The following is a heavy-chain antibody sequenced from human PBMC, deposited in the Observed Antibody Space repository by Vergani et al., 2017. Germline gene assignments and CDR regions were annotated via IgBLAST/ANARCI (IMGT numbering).Heavy chain of an antibody. CDR2: INPNSGGT. J-gene: IGHJ3*02. V-gene: IGHV1-2*06. CDR1: GYTFTGYY. Sequence: QVQLVQSGAEVKKPGASVKVSCKASGYTFTGYYMHWVRQAPGQGLEWMGRINPNSGGTNYAQKFQGRVTMTRDTSLSTAYMELGRLRSDDTAVYYCARGSLGYDFWSGYGAGAFDIWGQGTMVTVSS. D-gene: IGHD3-3*01. CDR3: ARGSLGYDFWSGYGAGAFDI.